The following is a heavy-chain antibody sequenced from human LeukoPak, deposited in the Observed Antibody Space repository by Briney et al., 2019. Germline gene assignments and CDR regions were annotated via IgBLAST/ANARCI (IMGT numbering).Heavy chain of an antibody. CDR1: GFTFSSYA. Sequence: GGSLRLSCAASGFTFSSYAMSWVRQAPGKGLEWVSAISGSGGSTYYADSVKGRFTISRDNSKNTLYLQMNSLRAEDTAVYYCARDDSMVRGVKNPTPFDYWGQGTLVTVSS. D-gene: IGHD3-10*01. CDR3: ARDDSMVRGVKNPTPFDY. J-gene: IGHJ4*02. V-gene: IGHV3-23*01. CDR2: ISGSGGST.